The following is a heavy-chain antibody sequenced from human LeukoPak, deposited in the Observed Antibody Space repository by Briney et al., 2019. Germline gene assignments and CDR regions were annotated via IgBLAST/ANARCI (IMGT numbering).Heavy chain of an antibody. CDR1: GFXFSSYA. J-gene: IGHJ4*02. CDR3: AEDLDYTTYGYYFDY. V-gene: IGHV3-23*01. Sequence: GGSLRLSCTASGFXFSSYAINWVRQAPGKGLEWVSGIGAGGTFTYYADSVKGRFTISRDNSRNTLYLQMNSLRADDTAVYYCAEDLDYTTYGYYFDYWGQGTLVTVSS. CDR2: IGAGGTFT. D-gene: IGHD4-11*01.